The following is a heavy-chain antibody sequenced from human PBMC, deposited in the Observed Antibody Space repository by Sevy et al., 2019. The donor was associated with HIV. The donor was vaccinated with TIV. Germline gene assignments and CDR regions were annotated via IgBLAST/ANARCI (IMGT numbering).Heavy chain of an antibody. CDR1: GFTFSSYV. CDR3: ARGGGYCGGDCYSFDY. Sequence: GGSLRLSCAASGFTFSSYVMHWVRQAPGKGLEWVALIWFDGTIKYYADSVKGRFTISRDNSMDILFLLMDSLTPVDTAVYYCARGGGYCGGDCYSFDYCGQGALVTVSS. V-gene: IGHV3-33*08. J-gene: IGHJ4*02. CDR2: IWFDGTIK. D-gene: IGHD2-21*02.